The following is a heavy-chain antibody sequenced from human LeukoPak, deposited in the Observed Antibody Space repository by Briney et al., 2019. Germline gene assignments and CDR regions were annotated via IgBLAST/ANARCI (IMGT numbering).Heavy chain of an antibody. J-gene: IGHJ4*02. CDR1: GGSFRGYY. CDR3: ARTCGGVIVYFVS. D-gene: IGHD3-16*02. Sequence: SETLSLTCAVYGGSFRGYYWSWIRQPPGKGLEWIGEINHSGSTYYNPSLKSRVTISVDTSKHQFSLKLSSVTAADTAVYYCARTCGGVIVYFVSWGQGTLVTVSS. V-gene: IGHV4-34*01. CDR2: INHSGST.